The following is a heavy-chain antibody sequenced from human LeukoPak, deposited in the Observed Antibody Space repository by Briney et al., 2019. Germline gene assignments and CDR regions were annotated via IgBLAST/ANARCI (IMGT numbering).Heavy chain of an antibody. CDR3: ARQSYGGVLAGRPVLRKQGWFDP. D-gene: IGHD3-10*01. Sequence: ASVKVSCKASGYTFTSYDINWVRQATGQGLEWMGWMNPNSGNTGYAQKFQGRVTITRNTSISTAYMELGSLRSEDTAVYYCARQSYGGVLAGRPVLRKQGWFDPWGQGTLVTVSS. V-gene: IGHV1-8*03. CDR2: MNPNSGNT. J-gene: IGHJ5*02. CDR1: GYTFTSYD.